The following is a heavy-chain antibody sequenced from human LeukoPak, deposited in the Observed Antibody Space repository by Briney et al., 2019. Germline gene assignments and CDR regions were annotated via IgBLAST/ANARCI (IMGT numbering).Heavy chain of an antibody. Sequence: PGGSLRLSCAASGFTFSSYAMSWVRQAPGKGLEWVSAISGSGGSTYYADSVKGRFTISRDNSMNTVFLQMSSLRADDTAVYYCARGWFKFDSWGQGTLVTVSS. D-gene: IGHD3-10*01. J-gene: IGHJ4*02. CDR3: ARGWFKFDS. CDR1: GFTFSSYA. CDR2: ISGSGGST. V-gene: IGHV3-23*01.